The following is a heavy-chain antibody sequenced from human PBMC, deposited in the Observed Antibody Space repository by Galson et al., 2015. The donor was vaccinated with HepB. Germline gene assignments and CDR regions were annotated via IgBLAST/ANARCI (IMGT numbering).Heavy chain of an antibody. CDR2: IYWNDDK. D-gene: IGHD4-17*01. CDR3: AHISRTTETTAIDY. Sequence: PALVKPTQTLTLTCTFSGFALSTSGVGVGWIRQPPGKALEWLALIYWNDDKRYSPSLKSRVTITKDTAKTQVVLTMTNMDPVDTATYYCAHISRTTETTAIDYWGQGTLVTVSS. V-gene: IGHV2-5*01. J-gene: IGHJ4*02. CDR1: GFALSTSGVG.